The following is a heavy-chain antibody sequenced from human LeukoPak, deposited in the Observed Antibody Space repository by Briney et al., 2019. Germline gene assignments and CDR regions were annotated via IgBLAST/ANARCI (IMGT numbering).Heavy chain of an antibody. CDR2: IIPISGTA. CDR1: GGIFSSYV. D-gene: IGHD3-10*01. CDR3: ARDYRAYYGSGKGNWFDP. V-gene: IGHV1-69*05. Sequence: GASVKVSCKASGGIFSSYVISWVRQAPGQGLEWMGRIIPISGTANYAQKFQGRVTITTDESTRTAYMELSSLRSEDTAVYYCARDYRAYYGSGKGNWFDPWGQGTLVTVSS. J-gene: IGHJ5*02.